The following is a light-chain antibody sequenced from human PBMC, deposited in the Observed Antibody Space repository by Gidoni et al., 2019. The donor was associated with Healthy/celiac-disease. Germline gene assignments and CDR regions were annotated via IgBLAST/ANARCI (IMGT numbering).Light chain of an antibody. CDR2: QDS. CDR1: KLGDKY. Sequence: SYELTQPPSVSVSPGQTAGITCPGDKLGDKYACWYQQKPGQSPVLVIYQDSKRPSGIPERFSGSNSGNTATLTISGTQAMDEADYYCQAWDSSTGGVFGTGTKVTVL. CDR3: QAWDSSTGGV. V-gene: IGLV3-1*01. J-gene: IGLJ1*01.